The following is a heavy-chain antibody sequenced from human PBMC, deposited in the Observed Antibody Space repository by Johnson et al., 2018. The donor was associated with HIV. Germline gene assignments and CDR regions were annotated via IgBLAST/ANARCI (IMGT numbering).Heavy chain of an antibody. D-gene: IGHD7-27*01. CDR3: AKDLGTGDDAFDI. V-gene: IGHV3-NL1*01. CDR2: INWNGATT. Sequence: QVQLVESGGGVVQPGRSLRLSCAASGFTFSSYAMHWVRQAPGKGLEWVSGINWNGATTGYADSVKGRFTISRDNSKNTLYLQMNSLRAEDTAVYYCAKDLGTGDDAFDIWGQGTMVTVSS. J-gene: IGHJ3*02. CDR1: GFTFSSYA.